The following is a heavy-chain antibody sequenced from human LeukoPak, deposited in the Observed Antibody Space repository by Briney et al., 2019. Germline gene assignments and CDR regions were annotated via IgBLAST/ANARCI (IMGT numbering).Heavy chain of an antibody. Sequence: SETLSLTCAVYGGSFSGYYWSWIRQPPGKGLEWIGDTNHSGSTNYNPSLKSRITISVDTSKNQFSLKLSSVTAADTAVYYCARAPYCSSTSCRYFDLWGRGTLVTVSS. V-gene: IGHV4-34*01. D-gene: IGHD2-2*01. J-gene: IGHJ2*01. CDR3: ARAPYCSSTSCRYFDL. CDR2: TNHSGST. CDR1: GGSFSGYY.